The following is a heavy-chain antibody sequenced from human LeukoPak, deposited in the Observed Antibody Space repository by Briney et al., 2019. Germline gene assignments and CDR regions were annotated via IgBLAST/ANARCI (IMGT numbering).Heavy chain of an antibody. J-gene: IGHJ6*03. CDR3: ARDQGALYSYDKFVYYYYMDV. Sequence: ASVKVSCKASGYTFTNYAMNWVRQAPGQGLEWMGWVNTNTGNPTYAQGFTGRFVFSLDTSVSTAYLQISSLKAEDTAVYYCARDQGALYSYDKFVYYYYMDVWGKGTTVTVSS. CDR1: GYTFTNYA. CDR2: VNTNTGNP. D-gene: IGHD5-18*01. V-gene: IGHV7-4-1*02.